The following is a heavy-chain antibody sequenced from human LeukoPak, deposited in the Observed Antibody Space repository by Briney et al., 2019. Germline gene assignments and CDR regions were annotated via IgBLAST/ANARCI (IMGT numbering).Heavy chain of an antibody. J-gene: IGHJ4*02. CDR3: ARDSSPTAGSDY. V-gene: IGHV3-30*03. CDR1: GFTFSSYG. CDR2: ISYDAKSN. Sequence: GGSLRLSCVTSGFTFSSYGMHWVRQVPGKGLEWVAVISYDAKSNYHVDSVKGRFTISRDNSKNTLYLQMNSLRAEDTAVYYCARDSSPTAGSDYWGQGTLVTVSS. D-gene: IGHD6-19*01.